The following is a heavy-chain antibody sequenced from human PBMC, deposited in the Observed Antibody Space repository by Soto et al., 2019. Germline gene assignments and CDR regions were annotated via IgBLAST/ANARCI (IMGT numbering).Heavy chain of an antibody. V-gene: IGHV4-31*03. CDR1: GASINSGGYY. CDR3: ASGKAWEVLLAY. CDR2: IYFSGST. Sequence: QVQLQESGPGLVKPSQTLSLTCTVSGASINSGGYYWSWIPQLPGKGLEWIGYIYFSGSTYYNPSLESRVTISRDTSQNQFSLQLSSVTAADTAVYYCASGKAWEVLLAYWGQGTLATVSS. D-gene: IGHD1-26*01. J-gene: IGHJ4*02.